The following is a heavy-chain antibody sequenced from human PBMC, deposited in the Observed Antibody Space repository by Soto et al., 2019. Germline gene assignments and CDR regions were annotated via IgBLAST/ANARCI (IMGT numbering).Heavy chain of an antibody. D-gene: IGHD3-16*01. V-gene: IGHV3-48*02. Sequence: EVQLVESGGGLVQPGESLRLSCAASGFTFSSYSMNWVRQAPGKGLEWVSYISSSSSTIYYADSVKGRFTISRDNAKNSLYLQMNSLRDEDTAVYYCARSYGYYYYYGMDVWGQGTTVTVSS. CDR3: ARSYGYYYYYGMDV. CDR2: ISSSSSTI. CDR1: GFTFSSYS. J-gene: IGHJ6*02.